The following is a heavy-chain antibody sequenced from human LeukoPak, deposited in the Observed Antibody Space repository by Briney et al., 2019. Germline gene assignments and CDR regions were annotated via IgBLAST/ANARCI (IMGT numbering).Heavy chain of an antibody. Sequence: GSLRLSCSASGFTFSSYAMHWVRQAPGKGLEYVSAISSNGGSTYYADSVKGRFTISRDNSKNTLYLQMSSLRAEDTAVYYCVKVNTAMAPEPYCFDYWGQGTLVTVSS. CDR1: GFTFSSYA. J-gene: IGHJ4*02. D-gene: IGHD5-18*01. CDR3: VKVNTAMAPEPYCFDY. V-gene: IGHV3-64D*06. CDR2: ISSNGGST.